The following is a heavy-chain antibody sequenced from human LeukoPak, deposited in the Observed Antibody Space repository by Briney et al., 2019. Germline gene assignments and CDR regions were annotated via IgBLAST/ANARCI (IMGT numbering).Heavy chain of an antibody. Sequence: SETLSLTCAVYGGSFSGYYWSWIRQPPGKGLEWIGEINHSGSTNYNPSLKSRVTISVDTSKNQFSLKLSSVTAADTAVYYCARRPTLRYFDWLPRNAFDIWGQGTMVTVSS. CDR1: GGSFSGYY. J-gene: IGHJ3*02. CDR2: INHSGST. V-gene: IGHV4-34*01. CDR3: ARRPTLRYFDWLPRNAFDI. D-gene: IGHD3-9*01.